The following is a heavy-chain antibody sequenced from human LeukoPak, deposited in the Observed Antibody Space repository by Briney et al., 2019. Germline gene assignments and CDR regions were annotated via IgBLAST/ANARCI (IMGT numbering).Heavy chain of an antibody. J-gene: IGHJ3*02. CDR1: GFTFGDYY. D-gene: IGHD3-22*01. CDR3: ARGSRGPGDPTMIVVVKEMMGFDI. Sequence: PGGSLRLSCAASGFTFGDYYMSWIRQAPGKGLEWIGSIYYSGSTYYNPSLKSRVTISVDTSKNQFSLKLSSVTAADTAVYYCARGSRGPGDPTMIVVVKEMMGFDIWGQGTMVTVSS. V-gene: IGHV4-38-2*01. CDR2: IYYSGST.